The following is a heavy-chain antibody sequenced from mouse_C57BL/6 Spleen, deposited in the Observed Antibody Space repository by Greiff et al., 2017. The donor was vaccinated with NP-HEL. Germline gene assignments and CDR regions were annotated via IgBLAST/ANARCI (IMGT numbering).Heavy chain of an antibody. Sequence: EVQLQQSGPELVKPGASVKISCKASGYTFTDYYMNWVKQSHGKSLEWIGDINPNNGGTSYNQKFKGKATLTVDKSSSTAYMELRSLTSEDSAVYYCARSGPPTVWGTGTTVTVSS. CDR2: INPNNGGT. D-gene: IGHD3-1*01. J-gene: IGHJ1*03. CDR1: GYTFTDYY. CDR3: ARSGPPTV. V-gene: IGHV1-26*01.